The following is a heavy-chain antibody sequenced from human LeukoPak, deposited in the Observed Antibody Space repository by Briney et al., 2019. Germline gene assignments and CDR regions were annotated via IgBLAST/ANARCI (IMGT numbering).Heavy chain of an antibody. Sequence: GGSLRLSCAASGFTFSSYWMHWVRQAPGKGLVWVSRINTDGSSTSYADSVKGRFTISRDNAKNTAYLQMNSLRAEDTAVYYCARVKVGSWDWFDPWAREPWSPSPQ. V-gene: IGHV3-74*01. CDR2: INTDGSST. CDR1: GFTFSSYW. D-gene: IGHD1-26*01. CDR3: ARVKVGSWDWFDP. J-gene: IGHJ5*02.